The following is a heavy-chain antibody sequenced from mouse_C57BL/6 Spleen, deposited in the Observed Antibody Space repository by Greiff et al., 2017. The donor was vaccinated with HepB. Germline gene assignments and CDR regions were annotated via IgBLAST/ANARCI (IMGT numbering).Heavy chain of an antibody. CDR2: ISDGGSYT. CDR3: ASTLWYFDV. Sequence: EVNVVESGGGLVKPGGSLKLSCAASGFTFSSYAMSWVRQTPEKRLEWVANISDGGSYTYYPDNVKGRFTISRDNAKNNRYLQMRHLKSEDTAMYYCASTLWYFDVWGTVTTVTVSS. J-gene: IGHJ1*03. V-gene: IGHV5-4*03. CDR1: GFTFSSYA.